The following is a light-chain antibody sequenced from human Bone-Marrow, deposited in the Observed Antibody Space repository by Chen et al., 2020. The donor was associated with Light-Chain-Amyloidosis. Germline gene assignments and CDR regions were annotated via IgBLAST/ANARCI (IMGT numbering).Light chain of an antibody. J-gene: IGLJ3*02. CDR2: DDR. Sequence: SYVLTQPSSVSVAPGQTATIACGGNNIGSTSVHRYQQTPGQAPLLVVYDDRDRPSGIPERLSGSNSGNTATLTISRVEAGDEADYYCQVWDRSSDGPVFGGGTKLTVL. CDR3: QVWDRSSDGPV. CDR1: NIGSTS. V-gene: IGLV3-21*02.